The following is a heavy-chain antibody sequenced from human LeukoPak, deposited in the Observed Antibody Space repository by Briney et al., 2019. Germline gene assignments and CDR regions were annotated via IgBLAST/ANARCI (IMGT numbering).Heavy chain of an antibody. V-gene: IGHV4-34*01. J-gene: IGHJ4*02. CDR1: GGSFSGYY. Sequence: SETLSLTCAVYGGSFSGYYWSWIRQPPGKGLEWIGEINHSGSTNYNPSLKSRVTISVDTSKNQFSLKLSSVTAADTAVYYCARVDRSAGMYCSSTSCSYYFDYWGQGTLVTVSS. CDR3: ARVDRSAGMYCSSTSCSYYFDY. D-gene: IGHD2-2*01. CDR2: INHSGST.